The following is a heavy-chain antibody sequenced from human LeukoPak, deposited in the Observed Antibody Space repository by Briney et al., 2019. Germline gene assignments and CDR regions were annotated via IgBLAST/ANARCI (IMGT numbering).Heavy chain of an antibody. J-gene: IGHJ5*02. CDR3: ARHAVRGIPIALNWLDP. V-gene: IGHV4-4*02. CDR2: IYYNGGT. CDR1: GGSVINTNW. Sequence: PSGTLSLTCGVSGGSVINTNWWTWVRQPPGKGLEWIGYIYYNGGTKYSPSLKSRVTISVDTSRNQFSLKLNSVTAADTAVYYCARHAVRGIPIALNWLDPWGQGTPVTVSS. D-gene: IGHD3-10*01.